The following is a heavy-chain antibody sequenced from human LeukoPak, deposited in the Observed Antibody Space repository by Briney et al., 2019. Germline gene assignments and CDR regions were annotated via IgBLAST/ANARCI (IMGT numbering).Heavy chain of an antibody. J-gene: IGHJ5*02. Sequence: QPGGSLRLSCSASGFTFSSYAMHWVRQAPGKGLEWVANIKQDGSEKYYVDSVKGRFTISRDNAKNSLYLQMNSLRAEDTAVYYCARAIAAAKEWFDPWGQGTLVTVSS. CDR3: ARAIAAAKEWFDP. CDR1: GFTFSSYA. CDR2: IKQDGSEK. V-gene: IGHV3-7*04. D-gene: IGHD6-13*01.